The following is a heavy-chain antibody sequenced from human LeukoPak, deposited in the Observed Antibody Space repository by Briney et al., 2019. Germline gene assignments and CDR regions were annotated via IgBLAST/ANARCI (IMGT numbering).Heavy chain of an antibody. J-gene: IGHJ4*02. Sequence: GGSLRLSCVGSGFSLSEYGIHWVRQAPGKGLEWVAVVSYDGGQKYYADSVKGRFTISSETSRDTVSLEMNSLRVEDTAVYYCARDRINMMVLGHDSGLDCWGQGTLVTVSS. CDR2: VSYDGGQK. V-gene: IGHV3-30*19. D-gene: IGHD3-22*01. CDR3: ARDRINMMVLGHDSGLDC. CDR1: GFSLSEYG.